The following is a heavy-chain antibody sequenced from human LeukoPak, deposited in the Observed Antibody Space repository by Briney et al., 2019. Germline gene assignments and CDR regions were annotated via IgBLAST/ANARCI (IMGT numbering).Heavy chain of an antibody. V-gene: IGHV3-23*01. D-gene: IGHD2/OR15-2a*01. J-gene: IGHJ4*02. CDR2: ISGSGGST. CDR1: GFTFSSYA. CDR3: AKERSFGTWLGDY. Sequence: GGSLRLSCAASGFTFSSYAMSWVRQAPGKGLEWVSAISGSGGSTYYADSVKGRFTISRDNSKNTLYLQMSSLRAEDTAINYCAKERSFGTWLGDYWGQGVLVTVSS.